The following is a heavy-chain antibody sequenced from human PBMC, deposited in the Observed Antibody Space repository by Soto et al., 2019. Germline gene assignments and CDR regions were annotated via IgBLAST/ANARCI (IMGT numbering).Heavy chain of an antibody. J-gene: IGHJ4*02. V-gene: IGHV1-2*02. CDR1: GYTFTGHY. D-gene: IGHD1-26*01. CDR3: GRARSGQIGVFY. CDR2: IGPESGAT. Sequence: ASVKVSCKASGYTFTGHYIHWVRQAPEQGPEWMGEIGPESGATRYAQKFQGRVTMTRDTSITTVYMELKNLSPDDTAVYYCGRARSGQIGVFYWGQGTPVTVSS.